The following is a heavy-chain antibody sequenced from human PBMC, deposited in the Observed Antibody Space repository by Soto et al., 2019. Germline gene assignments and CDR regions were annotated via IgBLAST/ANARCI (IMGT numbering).Heavy chain of an antibody. CDR3: AREGWGSLLDL. Sequence: EVQLVECGGALVQPGGSLRLSCAASGFPFRTYWMTWVRQLPGKGLEWVAHIRPDGSEAAYVDSGRGRFTISRDNDKNSLHLHMSSLRVEDTAVYYCAREGWGSLLDLWGRGTLVTVSS. CDR1: GFPFRTYW. D-gene: IGHD2-21*02. CDR2: IRPDGSEA. J-gene: IGHJ5*02. V-gene: IGHV3-7*04.